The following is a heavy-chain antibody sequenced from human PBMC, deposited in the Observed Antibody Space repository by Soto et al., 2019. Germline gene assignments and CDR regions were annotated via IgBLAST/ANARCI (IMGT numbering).Heavy chain of an antibody. Sequence: EVQLVQSGAEVKKPGESLRISCKGSGYSFTSYWISWVRQMPGKGLEWMGRIDPSDSYTNYSPSFQGHVTISAGKSIGTAYLKGSSLKASDTAMYYWARQNDDKAAPWFDPWGQGTLVTVSS. CDR1: GYSFTSYW. CDR3: ARQNDDKAAPWFDP. J-gene: IGHJ5*02. CDR2: IDPSDSYT. D-gene: IGHD6-6*01. V-gene: IGHV5-10-1*01.